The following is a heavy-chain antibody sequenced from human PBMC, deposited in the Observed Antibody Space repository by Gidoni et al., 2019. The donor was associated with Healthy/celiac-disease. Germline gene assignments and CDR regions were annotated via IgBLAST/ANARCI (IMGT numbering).Heavy chain of an antibody. CDR3: AREGSRPLNLVLLWFGEKEWFDP. D-gene: IGHD3-10*01. CDR1: GYTFTSYA. CDR2: INAGNGNT. Sequence: QVQLVQSGAEVKKPGASVKVSCKASGYTFTSYAMHWVRQAPGQRLEWMGWINAGNGNTKYSQKFQGRVTITRDTSASTAYMELSSLRSEDTAVYYCAREGSRPLNLVLLWFGEKEWFDPWGQGTLVTVSS. J-gene: IGHJ5*02. V-gene: IGHV1-3*01.